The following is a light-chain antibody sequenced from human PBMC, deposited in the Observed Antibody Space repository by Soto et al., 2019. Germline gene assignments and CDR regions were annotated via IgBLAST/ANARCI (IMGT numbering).Light chain of an antibody. Sequence: DIQMTQSPSTLSASVAGGGTITCRVSQSILTWLAWYQQKPGKAPKLLIYDASNLQSVVPSRFSGSVSGTEFTLTISSLQPDDFATYYCQQYKSYSPISFGQGTRLEI. CDR2: DAS. J-gene: IGKJ5*01. CDR3: QQYKSYSPIS. V-gene: IGKV1-5*01. CDR1: QSILTW.